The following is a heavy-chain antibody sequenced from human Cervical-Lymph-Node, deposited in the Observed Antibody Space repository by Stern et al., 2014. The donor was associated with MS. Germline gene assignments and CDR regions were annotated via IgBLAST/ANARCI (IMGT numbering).Heavy chain of an antibody. CDR3: AKDSKMLALDY. J-gene: IGHJ4*02. CDR1: GFTFSSYD. CDR2: ISYYGSNK. D-gene: IGHD3-10*02. V-gene: IGHV3-30*18. Sequence: QDQLVQSGGGVVQPGRSLRLSCAASGFTFSSYDMHWVRQDPGKGLEWVAFISYYGSNKYYADSVKGRFTISRDNSKNTLYLQMNSLRAEDTAVYYCAKDSKMLALDYWGQGTLVTVSS.